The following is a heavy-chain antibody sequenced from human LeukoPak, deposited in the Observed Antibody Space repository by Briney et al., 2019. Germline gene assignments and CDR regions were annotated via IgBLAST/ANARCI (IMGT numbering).Heavy chain of an antibody. V-gene: IGHV3-66*01. J-gene: IGHJ4*02. Sequence: GGSLRLSCAASGFTVSSNYMNWVRQAPGKGLGWVSIIYSGGSTYYADSVKGRFIISRDNSNNTLYLQMNSLRAEDTAVYYCARDPKPGGYSGYTLNAYWGQGTLVTVSS. CDR2: IYSGGST. D-gene: IGHD5-12*01. CDR1: GFTVSSNY. CDR3: ARDPKPGGYSGYTLNAY.